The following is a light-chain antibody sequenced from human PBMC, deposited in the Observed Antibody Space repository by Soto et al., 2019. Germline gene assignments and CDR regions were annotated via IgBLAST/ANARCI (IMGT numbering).Light chain of an antibody. CDR3: TSHTTTSPPVL. CDR2: DVR. CDR1: SSDVGAFNF. Sequence: QSALTQPASVSGSPGQSITISCTGTSSDVGAFNFVSWYQQHPGKAPKLMIYDVRHRPSGASDRFSGSKSGNTASLTIYGLQAEDEADYYCTSHTTTSPPVLFGGGTRSPS. J-gene: IGLJ2*01. V-gene: IGLV2-14*03.